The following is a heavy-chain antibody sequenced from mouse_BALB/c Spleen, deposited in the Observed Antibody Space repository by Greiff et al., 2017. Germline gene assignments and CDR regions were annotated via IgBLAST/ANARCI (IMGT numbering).Heavy chain of an antibody. CDR1: GFTFSSFG. Sequence: DVMLVESGGGLVQPGGSRKLSCAASGFTFSSFGMHWVRQAPEKGLEWVAYISSGSSTIYYADTVKGRFTLSRDNPKNTLFLQMTSLRSEDTAMYYCARGGYGNLNAMDYWGQGTSVTVSA. V-gene: IGHV5-17*02. CDR2: ISSGSSTI. D-gene: IGHD2-1*01. CDR3: ARGGYGNLNAMDY. J-gene: IGHJ4*01.